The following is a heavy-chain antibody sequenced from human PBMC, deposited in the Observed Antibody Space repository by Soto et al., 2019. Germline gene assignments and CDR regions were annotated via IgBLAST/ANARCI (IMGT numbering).Heavy chain of an antibody. CDR3: AQAIVGPRGPFF. D-gene: IGHD1-26*01. CDR2: IFHNGNT. J-gene: IGHJ4*02. Sequence: SETLSLTCTVSGDSIKSXXXWSWVRQPPGKGLEWIGEIFHNGNTYYNPSLKSRVTMSVDKSKNQFSLLLTSVTATDTAVYYCAQAIVGPRGPFFWGQGTLVTVSS. CDR1: GDSIKSXXX. V-gene: IGHV4-4*02.